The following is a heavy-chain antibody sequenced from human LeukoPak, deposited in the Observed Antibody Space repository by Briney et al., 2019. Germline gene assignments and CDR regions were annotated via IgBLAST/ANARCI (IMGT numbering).Heavy chain of an antibody. V-gene: IGHV4-59*08. Sequence: SETLSLTCSVSVDSMFGYYWSWIRQPPGGGLEWIGYIYDTGRTNYSPSPESRVTISLDTSNKQFSLRLTSVTAADTAVYYCARQTGSGLFILPGGQGKLVTVSS. D-gene: IGHD3-10*01. CDR1: VDSMFGYY. CDR2: IYDTGRT. CDR3: ARQTGSGLFILP. J-gene: IGHJ4*02.